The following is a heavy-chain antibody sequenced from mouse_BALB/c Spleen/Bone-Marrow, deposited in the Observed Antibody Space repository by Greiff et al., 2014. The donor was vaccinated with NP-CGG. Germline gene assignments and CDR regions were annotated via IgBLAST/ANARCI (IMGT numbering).Heavy chain of an antibody. V-gene: IGHV2-9*02. D-gene: IGHD2-10*01. CDR1: GFSLTSYG. Sequence: VQLVESGPGLVAPSQSLSITCTVSGFSLTSYGVHWVRQPPGKGLEWLGIIWAGGGTNYNSALMSRLSISKDNSNSHVFLKMNSLQTDDTTMYFCAIAYFGNYNYYFDYWGQGSTLSVSS. CDR3: AIAYFGNYNYYFDY. J-gene: IGHJ2*01. CDR2: IWAGGGT.